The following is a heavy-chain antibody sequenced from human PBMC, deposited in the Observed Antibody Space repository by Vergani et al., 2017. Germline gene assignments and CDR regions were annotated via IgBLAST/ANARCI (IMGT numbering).Heavy chain of an antibody. Sequence: QVQLQESGPGLVKPSQTLSLTCTVSGGSISSGSYYWSWIRQPAGKGLEWIGRNSTSGSTNYNPFLKSLVTISVDTSKNQFSRKLSSVTAADTAEYYCARDATVAAIHNWFDPWGQGTLVTVSS. CDR2: NSTSGST. D-gene: IGHD6-19*01. V-gene: IGHV4-61*02. CDR3: ARDATVAAIHNWFDP. CDR1: GGSISSGSYY. J-gene: IGHJ5*02.